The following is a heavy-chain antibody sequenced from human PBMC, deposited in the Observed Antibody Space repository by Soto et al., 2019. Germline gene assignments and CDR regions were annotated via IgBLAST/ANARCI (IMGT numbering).Heavy chain of an antibody. D-gene: IGHD6-25*01. CDR1: GFTFSHYA. V-gene: IGHV3-30*04. CDR2: ISYHGHTE. Sequence: GGSLRLSGTASGFTFSHYALHGLRQPPGKRRERVDYISYHGHTEEYVDSVKGRFTISRDNYKKEVYLQMNSLRIEDTAVYYCARVGLNVFRAANDSYNWFEPWGQGTLVTVSS. CDR3: ARVGLNVFRAANDSYNWFEP. J-gene: IGHJ5*02.